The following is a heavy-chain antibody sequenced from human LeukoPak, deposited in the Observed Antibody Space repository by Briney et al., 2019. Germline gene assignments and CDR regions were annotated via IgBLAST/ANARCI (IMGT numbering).Heavy chain of an antibody. J-gene: IGHJ4*02. CDR1: GFTFSSYG. D-gene: IGHD3-22*01. V-gene: IGHV3-30*18. CDR2: ISYDGSNK. Sequence: PGGSLRLSCAASGFTFSSYGMHWVRQAPGKGLEWVAVISYDGSNKYYVDSVEGRFTISRDNSKNTLYLQMNSLRAGDTAVYYCAKDSKYYYDSSGYYTFDYWGQGTLVTVSS. CDR3: AKDSKYYYDSSGYYTFDY.